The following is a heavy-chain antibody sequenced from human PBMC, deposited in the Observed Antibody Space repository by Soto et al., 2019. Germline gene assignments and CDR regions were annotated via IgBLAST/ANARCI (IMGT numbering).Heavy chain of an antibody. J-gene: IGHJ6*02. Sequence: QVQLVQSGAEVKKPGSSVKVSCKASGGTFSSYAISWVRQAPGQGLEWMGGIIPIFGTANYAQKFQGRVTITADESTSTVYMELSSLRSEDTAVYYCARGVAIKDGYYYYGMDVWGQGTTVTVSS. D-gene: IGHD2-15*01. CDR1: GGTFSSYA. CDR2: IIPIFGTA. CDR3: ARGVAIKDGYYYYGMDV. V-gene: IGHV1-69*01.